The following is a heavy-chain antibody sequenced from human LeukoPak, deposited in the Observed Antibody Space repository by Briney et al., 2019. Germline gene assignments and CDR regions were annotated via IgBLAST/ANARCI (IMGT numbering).Heavy chain of an antibody. J-gene: IGHJ4*02. CDR1: GFSFNNYW. CDR3: ARDPSNYGDDY. V-gene: IGHV3-7*01. CDR2: IKEDGSEI. Sequence: GGSLRLSCAASGFSFNNYWMTWVRQAPGKGLEWVANIKEDGSEIYYVDSVKGRFTISRDNAKNSLYLQMNSLRDEDTAVYYCARDPSNYGDDYWGQGTLVTVSS. D-gene: IGHD4-17*01.